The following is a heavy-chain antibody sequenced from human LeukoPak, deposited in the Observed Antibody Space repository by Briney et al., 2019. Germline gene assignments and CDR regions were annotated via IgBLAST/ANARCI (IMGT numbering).Heavy chain of an antibody. J-gene: IGHJ6*03. CDR2: ISSSSSTI. V-gene: IGHV3-48*01. Sequence: PGGSLRLSCAASGFTSSSYSMNWVRQAPGKGLEWVSYISSSSSTIYYADSVKGRFTISRDNAKNSLYLQMNSLRAEDTAVYYCARILPRQYRPPYYYYMDVWGKGTTVTVSS. D-gene: IGHD4-11*01. CDR1: GFTSSSYS. CDR3: ARILPRQYRPPYYYYMDV.